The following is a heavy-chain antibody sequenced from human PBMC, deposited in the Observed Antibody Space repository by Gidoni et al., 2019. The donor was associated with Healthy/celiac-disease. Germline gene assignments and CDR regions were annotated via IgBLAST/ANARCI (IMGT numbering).Heavy chain of an antibody. CDR3: AKLQGLIAAAGTIDY. Sequence: EVQLLESGGGLVQPGGSLRLSCAACGFTFSSYAMSWVRQAPGKGLAWFSAIRCSGGSTYYADSVKGRFTISRDNSKNTLYLQMNSLRAEDTAVYYCAKLQGLIAAAGTIDYWGQVTLVTVSS. J-gene: IGHJ4*02. V-gene: IGHV3-23*01. CDR2: IRCSGGST. CDR1: GFTFSSYA. D-gene: IGHD6-13*01.